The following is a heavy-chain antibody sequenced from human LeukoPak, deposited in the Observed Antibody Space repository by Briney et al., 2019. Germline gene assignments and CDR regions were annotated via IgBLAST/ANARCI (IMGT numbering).Heavy chain of an antibody. J-gene: IGHJ4*02. CDR1: GFTFSSYN. V-gene: IGHV3-21*01. Sequence: GGSLRLSCAASGFTFSSYNMNWVRQAPGKGLEWVSSISSSSSYIYYADSMKGRFTISRDNAKNSLYLQMNSLRAEDTAVYYCARGGRAAAGKASDYWGQGTLVTVSS. CDR3: ARGGRAAAGKASDY. D-gene: IGHD6-13*01. CDR2: ISSSSSYI.